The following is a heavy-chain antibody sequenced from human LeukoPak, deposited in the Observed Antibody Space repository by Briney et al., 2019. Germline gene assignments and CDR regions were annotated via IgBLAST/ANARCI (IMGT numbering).Heavy chain of an antibody. CDR2: ISGSGGGGST. J-gene: IGHJ4*02. CDR1: GFTFSTHA. D-gene: IGHD1-14*01. V-gene: IGHV3-23*01. CDR3: AKDPVTGYFDY. Sequence: PGGSLRLSCAASGFTFSTHAMNWVRQAPGKVLDWVSRISGSGGGGSTYYADSVKGRFTISRDNSKNTLYLQMNILRAEDTAVYYCAKDPVTGYFDYWGQGTLVTVSS.